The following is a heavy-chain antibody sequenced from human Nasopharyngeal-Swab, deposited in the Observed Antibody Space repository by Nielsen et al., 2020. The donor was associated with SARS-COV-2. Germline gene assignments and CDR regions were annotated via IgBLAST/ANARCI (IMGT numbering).Heavy chain of an antibody. CDR1: GFAFRSYT. Sequence: GESLKISCAASGFAFRSYTVTWVRQAPGKGLDWVSTISASGGTTYYADSVKGRFTISRENARSSLYLQMNSLTAGVTAMYYCASAGGSGWYAFDIWGQGTMVIVSS. D-gene: IGHD6-19*01. V-gene: IGHV3-23*01. CDR3: ASAGGSGWYAFDI. J-gene: IGHJ3*02. CDR2: ISASGGTT.